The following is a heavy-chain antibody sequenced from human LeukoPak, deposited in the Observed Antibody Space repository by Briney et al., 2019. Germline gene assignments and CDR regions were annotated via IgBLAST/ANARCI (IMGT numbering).Heavy chain of an antibody. CDR3: TRPQGSAWNFDT. D-gene: IGHD6-19*01. Sequence: SETLSLTCAVYGGSFSGYYWGWIRQSPGKGLEWIGSIHHSGSIYYNPSLNNRVAISVDTSRNRFSLKLISVTAADTAVYYCTRPQGSAWNFDTWGQGTLVTVSS. CDR1: GGSFSGYY. V-gene: IGHV4-38-2*01. J-gene: IGHJ4*02. CDR2: IHHSGSI.